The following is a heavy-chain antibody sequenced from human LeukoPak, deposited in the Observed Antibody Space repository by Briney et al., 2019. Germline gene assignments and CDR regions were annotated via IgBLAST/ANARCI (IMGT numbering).Heavy chain of an antibody. CDR1: GFTFSNYW. J-gene: IGHJ4*02. CDR3: ARVNWELTTEDY. Sequence: GGSLRLSCAASGFTFSNYWMHWVRQAPGKGLVWISRINSDGSSTSYADSVKGRFTISRDNAKNTLSLQMNSLRAEDTAIYYCARVNWELTTEDYWGQGTLGTVSS. CDR2: INSDGSST. D-gene: IGHD4-11*01. V-gene: IGHV3-74*01.